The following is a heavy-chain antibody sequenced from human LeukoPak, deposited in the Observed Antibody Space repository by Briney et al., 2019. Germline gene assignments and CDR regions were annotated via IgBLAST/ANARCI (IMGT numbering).Heavy chain of an antibody. V-gene: IGHV1-18*01. Sequence: ASVRVSCKTSGYKFTSYGIIWVRQAPGQGREWMGRISGDNANTAYAESFQGRVTMTTDASTSTAYMDLRSLRSDDTAVYFGAREHIRHYLDRYSNVLKWVIDHWGQGTLVIVSS. CDR1: GYKFTSYG. CDR2: ISGDNANT. J-gene: IGHJ4*02. CDR3: AREHIRHYLDRYSNVLKWVIDH. D-gene: IGHD1-26*01.